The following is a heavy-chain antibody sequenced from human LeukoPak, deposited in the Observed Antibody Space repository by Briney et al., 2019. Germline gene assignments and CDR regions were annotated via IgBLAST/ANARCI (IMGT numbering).Heavy chain of an antibody. Sequence: GGSLRLSCAASGRTFTEYYMHWLRPAPGKGLEWVANIKQDGSEKYYVDSVKGRFTISRDNAKNSLYLQMNSLRAEDTAVYYCAPEDLNYWGQGTLVTVSS. D-gene: IGHD2-15*01. CDR3: APEDLNY. CDR1: GRTFTEYY. V-gene: IGHV3-7*01. CDR2: IKQDGSEK. J-gene: IGHJ4*02.